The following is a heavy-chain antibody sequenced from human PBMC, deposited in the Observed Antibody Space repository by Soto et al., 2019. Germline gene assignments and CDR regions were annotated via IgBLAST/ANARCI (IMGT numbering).Heavy chain of an antibody. D-gene: IGHD3-10*01. V-gene: IGHV1-18*01. J-gene: IGHJ5*02. Sequence: ASVKVSCKASGYTFTSYGISWVRQAPGQGLEWMGWISAYNGNTNYAQKFQGRVTITADESTSTAYMELSSLRSEDTAVYYCARQANYGSGSYFSSWFDPWGQGTLVTVSS. CDR2: ISAYNGNT. CDR1: GYTFTSYG. CDR3: ARQANYGSGSYFSSWFDP.